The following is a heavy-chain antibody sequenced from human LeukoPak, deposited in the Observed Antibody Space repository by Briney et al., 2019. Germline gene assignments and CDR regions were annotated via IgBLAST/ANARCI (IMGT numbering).Heavy chain of an antibody. CDR2: ISYDGSNK. V-gene: IGHV3-30*18. CDR3: AKEDTAMVFCRRLFDY. J-gene: IGHJ4*02. Sequence: GGSLRLSCAASGFTFSSYGMHWVRQAPGKGLEWVAVISYDGSNKYYADSVKGRFTISRDNSKNTLYLQMNSLRAEDTAVYYCAKEDTAMVFCRRLFDYWGQGTLVTVSS. D-gene: IGHD5-18*01. CDR1: GFTFSSYG.